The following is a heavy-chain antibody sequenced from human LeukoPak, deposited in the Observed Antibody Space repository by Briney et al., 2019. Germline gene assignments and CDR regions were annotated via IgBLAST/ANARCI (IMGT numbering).Heavy chain of an antibody. CDR2: INPNSGGT. D-gene: IGHD2-2*01. J-gene: IGHJ5*02. V-gene: IGHV1-2*02. CDR3: AREGRADIVVVPAANPTPGWFDP. CDR1: GYTFTGYY. Sequence: GASVKVSCKASGYTFTGYYMHWVRQAPGQGLERMGWINPNSGGTNYAQKFQGRVTMTRATSISTAYMELSRLRSDDTAVYYCAREGRADIVVVPAANPTPGWFDPWGQGTLVTVSS.